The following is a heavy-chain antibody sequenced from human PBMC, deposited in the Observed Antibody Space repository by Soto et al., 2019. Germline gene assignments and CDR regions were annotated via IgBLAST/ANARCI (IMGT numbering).Heavy chain of an antibody. CDR3: VSPTYCSGGSCYRPYYYGMDG. CDR2: IDPSDSYT. Sequence: GESLKISCKGSGYSFTSYWISWVRQMPGKGLEWMGRIDPSDSYTNYSPSFQGHVTISADKSISTAYLQWSSLKASDTAMYYCVSPTYCSGGSCYRPYYYGMDGWGQGTTVTVSS. V-gene: IGHV5-10-1*01. J-gene: IGHJ6*01. CDR1: GYSFTSYW. D-gene: IGHD2-15*01.